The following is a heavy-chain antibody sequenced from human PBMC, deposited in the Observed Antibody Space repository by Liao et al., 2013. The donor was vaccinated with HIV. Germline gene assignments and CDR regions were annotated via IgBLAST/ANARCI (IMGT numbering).Heavy chain of an antibody. D-gene: IGHD3-3*01. V-gene: IGHV4-61*02. Sequence: QVQLQQWGAGLLKPSQTLSLTCTVSGGSISSGSYYWSWIRQPAGKGLEWIGRIYTSGSTNYNPSLKSRVTISVDTSKNQFSLKLSSVTAADTAVYYCARGTYYDFWSGYYGPNDAFDIWGQGTMVTVSS. CDR1: GGSISSGSYY. CDR2: IYTSGST. CDR3: ARGTYYDFWSGYYGPNDAFDI. J-gene: IGHJ3*02.